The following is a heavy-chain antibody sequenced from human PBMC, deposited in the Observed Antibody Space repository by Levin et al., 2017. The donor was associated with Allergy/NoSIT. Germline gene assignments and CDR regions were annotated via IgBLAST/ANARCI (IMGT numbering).Heavy chain of an antibody. CDR1: GGSISSYY. CDR3: GRGDYGDYVGLDLYYGNFDL. J-gene: IGHJ2*01. Sequence: SETLSLTCTVSGGSISSYYWSWIRQPPGKGLEWIGYIYYSGSTNYNPSLKIRVTISVDTSKNQFSLKLSSVTAADTAVYYWGRGDYGDYVGLDLYYGNFDLWGRGTLVTVSA. D-gene: IGHD4-17*01. V-gene: IGHV4-59*01. CDR2: IYYSGST.